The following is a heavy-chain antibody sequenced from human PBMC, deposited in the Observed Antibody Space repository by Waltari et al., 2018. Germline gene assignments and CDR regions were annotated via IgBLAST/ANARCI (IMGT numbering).Heavy chain of an antibody. CDR2: IYYSGST. CDR3: ARVIGAIEVVPAAPRDAFDI. V-gene: IGHV4-39*07. J-gene: IGHJ3*02. Sequence: QLQLQESGPGLVKPSETLSLTCTVSGGSISSSSYYWGWIRQPPGKGLEWIGSIYYSGSTYYNPSLKSRVTISVDTSKNQFSLKLSSVTAADTAVYYCARVIGAIEVVPAAPRDAFDIWGQGTMVTVSS. D-gene: IGHD2-2*01. CDR1: GGSISSSSYY.